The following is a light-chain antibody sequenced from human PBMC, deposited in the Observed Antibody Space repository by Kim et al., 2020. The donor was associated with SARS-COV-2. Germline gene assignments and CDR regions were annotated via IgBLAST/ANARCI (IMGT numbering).Light chain of an antibody. CDR2: GAS. CDR3: QQYHNWPRT. V-gene: IGKV3-15*01. CDR1: QSFSSN. Sequence: VSPGERATLPCRASQSFSSNLAWYQQKPGQAPRLLIYGASTRATGIPARFSGSGSGTEFTLTISSLQSEDFAVYYCQQYHNWPRTFGQGTKVDIK. J-gene: IGKJ1*01.